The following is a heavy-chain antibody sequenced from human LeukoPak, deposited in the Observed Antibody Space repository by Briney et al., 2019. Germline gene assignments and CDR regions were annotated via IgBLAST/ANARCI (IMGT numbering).Heavy chain of an antibody. J-gene: IGHJ4*02. V-gene: IGHV3-30-3*01. D-gene: IGHD6-19*01. CDR3: ARVEGGWYFSNPIDY. CDR2: ISYDGSNK. CDR1: GFTFSSYA. Sequence: GGSLRLSCAASGFTFSSYAMHWVRQAPGKGLEWVAVISYDGSNKYYADSVKGRFTISRDNSKNTLYLQMNSLRAEDTAVYYCARVEGGWYFSNPIDYWGQGTLVTVSS.